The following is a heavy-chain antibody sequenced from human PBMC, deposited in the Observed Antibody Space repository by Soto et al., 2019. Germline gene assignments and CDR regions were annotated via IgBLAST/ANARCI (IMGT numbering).Heavy chain of an antibody. V-gene: IGHV4-59*01. Sequence: PSETLSLTCTVSGGSISSYYWSWIRQPPGKGLEWIGYIYYSGSTNYNPSLKSRVTISVDTSKNQFSLKLSSVTAADTAVYYCARAHDNYGDYPYYFDYWGQGTLVTVSS. CDR1: GGSISSYY. D-gene: IGHD4-17*01. J-gene: IGHJ4*02. CDR2: IYYSGST. CDR3: ARAHDNYGDYPYYFDY.